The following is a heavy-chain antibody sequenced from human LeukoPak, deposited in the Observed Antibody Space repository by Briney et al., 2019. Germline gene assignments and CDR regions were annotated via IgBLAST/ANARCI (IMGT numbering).Heavy chain of an antibody. CDR1: GYTFTSYY. D-gene: IGHD3-22*01. J-gene: IGHJ4*02. CDR3: ARDNLGYYDSSGYPIGGLLDY. V-gene: IGHV1-46*01. CDR2: INPSGGST. Sequence: ASVKVSCKASGYTFTSYYMHWVRQAPGQGLEWMGIINPSGGSTSYAQKFQGRVTMTRDTSTSTVYMELSSLRSEDTAVYYCARDNLGYYDSSGYPIGGLLDYWGQGTLVTVSS.